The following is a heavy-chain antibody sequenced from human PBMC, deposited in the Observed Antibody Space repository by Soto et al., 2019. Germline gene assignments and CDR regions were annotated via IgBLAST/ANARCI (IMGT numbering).Heavy chain of an antibody. CDR1: GGSISSSNW. CDR2: IYHSGST. D-gene: IGHD3-22*01. J-gene: IGHJ4*02. Sequence: SETLSLTCAVSGGSISSSNWWSWVRQPPGKGLEWIGEIYHSGSTNYNPSLKSRVTISVDKSKNQFSLKLSSVTAADTAVYYCAREELYYYDSSGYYSYWGQGTLVTV. CDR3: AREELYYYDSSGYYSY. V-gene: IGHV4-4*02.